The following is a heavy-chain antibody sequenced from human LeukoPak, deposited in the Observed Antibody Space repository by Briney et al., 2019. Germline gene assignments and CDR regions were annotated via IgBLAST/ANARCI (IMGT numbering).Heavy chain of an antibody. Sequence: SETLSLTCTVSGYSISSGYYWGWIRQPPGKGLEWIGSIYHSGSTYYNPSLKGRVTISVDTSKNQFSLKLSSVTAADTAVYYCAREADGYSYGFDYWGQGTLVTVSS. D-gene: IGHD5-18*01. CDR3: AREADGYSYGFDY. CDR2: IYHSGST. CDR1: GYSISSGYY. V-gene: IGHV4-38-2*02. J-gene: IGHJ4*02.